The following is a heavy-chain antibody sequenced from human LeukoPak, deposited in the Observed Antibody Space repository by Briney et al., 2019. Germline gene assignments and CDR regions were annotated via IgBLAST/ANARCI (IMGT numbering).Heavy chain of an antibody. CDR1: GFTFSSYA. CDR2: ISGSGGST. V-gene: IGHV3-23*01. D-gene: IGHD5-12*01. J-gene: IGHJ4*02. Sequence: GGSLRHSCAASGFTFSSYAMSWVRQAPGKGLEWVSGISGSGGSTYYADSVKGRFTISRDNSKNTLYLQMNSLRAEDTAVYYCAKGREGYTADFDYGGKGPLVTVSS. CDR3: AKGREGYTADFDY.